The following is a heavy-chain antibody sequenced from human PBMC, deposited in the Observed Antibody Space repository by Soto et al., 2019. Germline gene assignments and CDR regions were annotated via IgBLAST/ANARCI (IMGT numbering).Heavy chain of an antibody. D-gene: IGHD6-13*01. CDR3: ARIWWERPAAGTGVKYYYYYYMDV. CDR2: IFSNDEK. V-gene: IGHV2-26*01. CDR1: GFSLSNARMG. Sequence: QVTLKESGPVLVKPTETLTLTCTVSGFSLSNARMGVSWIRQPPGKALEWLAHIFSNDEKSYSTSLKSRLTISKDTSKSQVVLTMTNMDPVDTATYYCARIWWERPAAGTGVKYYYYYYMDVWGKGTTVTVSS. J-gene: IGHJ6*03.